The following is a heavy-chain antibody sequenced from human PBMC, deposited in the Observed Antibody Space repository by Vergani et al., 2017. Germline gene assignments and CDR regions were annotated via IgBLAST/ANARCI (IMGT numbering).Heavy chain of an antibody. CDR2: INPNSGGT. D-gene: IGHD5-18*01. CDR1: GYTFTGYY. J-gene: IGHJ6*02. CDR3: ARXGYSYGYEDYGMDV. Sequence: QVQLVQSGAEVKKPGASVEVSCKASGYTFTGYYMHWVRQAPGQGLEWMGWINPNSGGTNYAQKFQGRVTMTRDTSISTAYMELSRLRSDDTAVYYCARXGYSYGYEDYGMDVWGQGTTVTVSS. V-gene: IGHV1-2*02.